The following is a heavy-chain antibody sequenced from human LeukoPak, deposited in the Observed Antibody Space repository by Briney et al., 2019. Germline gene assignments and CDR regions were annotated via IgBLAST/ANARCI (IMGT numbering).Heavy chain of an antibody. D-gene: IGHD6-13*01. CDR1: GFTFSSYA. Sequence: PGGSLRLSCAASGFTFSSYAMSWVRQAPGKGLEWVSAISGSGGSTYYTDSVKGRFTISRDNSKNTLYLQMNSLRAEDTAVYYCAKAEYSSSWSSFDYWGQGTLVTVSS. V-gene: IGHV3-23*01. CDR3: AKAEYSSSWSSFDY. CDR2: ISGSGGST. J-gene: IGHJ4*02.